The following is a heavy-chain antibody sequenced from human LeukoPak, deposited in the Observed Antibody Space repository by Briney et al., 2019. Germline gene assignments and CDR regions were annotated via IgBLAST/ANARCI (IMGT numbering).Heavy chain of an antibody. J-gene: IGHJ5*02. Sequence: KPGGSLRLSCAASGFIFSNEWMRWIRQAPGKGLEWVGHIKRTTDGGTTDYAAPVKGRFTISRDDSKNTLYLQMNSLKTEDTAVYYCSTGHYSNLWGQGTLVTVSS. CDR1: GFIFSNEW. D-gene: IGHD2-2*01. CDR2: IKRTTDGGTT. CDR3: STGHYSNL. V-gene: IGHV3-15*01.